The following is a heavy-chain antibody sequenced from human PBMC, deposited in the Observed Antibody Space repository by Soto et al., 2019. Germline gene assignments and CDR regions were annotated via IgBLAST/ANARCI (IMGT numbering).Heavy chain of an antibody. J-gene: IGHJ5*02. CDR2: INHSGST. D-gene: IGHD6-6*01. CDR1: GGSFSGYY. CDR3: ARGSWYSSSSRWFDP. Sequence: SETLSLTCAVYGGSFSGYYWSWIRQPPGKGLEWIGEINHSGSTNYNPSLKSRVTISVDTSKNQFSLKLSSVTSADTAVYYCARGSWYSSSSRWFDPWGQGTLVTVSS. V-gene: IGHV4-34*01.